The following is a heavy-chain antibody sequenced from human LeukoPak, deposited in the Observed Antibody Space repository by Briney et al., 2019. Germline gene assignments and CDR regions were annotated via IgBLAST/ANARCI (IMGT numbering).Heavy chain of an antibody. D-gene: IGHD2-15*01. CDR3: ATEVAEGGPQDY. CDR2: INSDGSST. J-gene: IGHJ4*02. Sequence: PGGSLRLSCAASGFTFSSYWMHWVRQAPGKGLVWVSRINSDGSSTSYADSVKGRFTISRDNAKNTLYLQMNSLRAEDTALYYCATEVAEGGPQDYWGQGTLVTVSS. V-gene: IGHV3-74*01. CDR1: GFTFSSYW.